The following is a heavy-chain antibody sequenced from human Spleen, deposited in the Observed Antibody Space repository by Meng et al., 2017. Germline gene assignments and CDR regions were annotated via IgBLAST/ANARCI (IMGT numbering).Heavy chain of an antibody. CDR3: SGHVDY. Sequence: EVQLVESGGGFVKPGGSLRLSCAASGFTFSNAWMTWVRPAPGKGLEWIGRMKSNVDGGTVDYAAAVKGRFFISRDDSENTFYLQMNSLKTEDTAVYYCSGHVDYWGHGTLVTVSS. CDR1: GFTFSNAW. J-gene: IGHJ4*01. CDR2: MKSNVDGGTV. V-gene: IGHV3-15*01.